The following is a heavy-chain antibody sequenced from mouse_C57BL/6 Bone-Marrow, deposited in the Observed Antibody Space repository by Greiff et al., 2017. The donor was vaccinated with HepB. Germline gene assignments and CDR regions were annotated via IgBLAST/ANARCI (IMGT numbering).Heavy chain of an antibody. CDR2: IDPSDSYT. Sequence: QVQLQQPGAELVKPGASVKLSCKASGYTFTSYWMQWVKQRPGQGLEWIGEIDPSDSYTNYNQKFKGKATLTVDTSSSTAYMQLSSLTSEDSAVCYCARWGAFYAMDYWGQGTSVTVSS. CDR1: GYTFTSYW. V-gene: IGHV1-50*01. CDR3: ARWGAFYAMDY. J-gene: IGHJ4*01.